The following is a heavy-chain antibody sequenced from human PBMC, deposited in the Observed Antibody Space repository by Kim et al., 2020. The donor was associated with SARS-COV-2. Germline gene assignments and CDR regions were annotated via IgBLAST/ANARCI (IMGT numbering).Heavy chain of an antibody. Sequence: GGSLRLSCAVSGFTFSSYAMHWVRQAPGKGLEWVAVISYDGSNKYYADSVKGRFTISRDNSKNTLYLQMNSLRAEDTAVYYCAIPRSLYYYDRTFGYWGQGTLVTVSS. V-gene: IGHV3-30-3*01. J-gene: IGHJ4*02. CDR2: ISYDGSNK. CDR3: AIPRSLYYYDRTFGY. D-gene: IGHD3-22*01. CDR1: GFTFSSYA.